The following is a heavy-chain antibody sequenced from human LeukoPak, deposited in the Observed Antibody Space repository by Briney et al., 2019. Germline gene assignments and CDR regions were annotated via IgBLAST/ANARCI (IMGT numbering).Heavy chain of an antibody. J-gene: IGHJ3*02. Sequence: SVKVSCTASGGTFSSYAISWVRQAPGQGLEWMGRIIPIFGSANYAQQFQGRVTITTDESTSTAYMELSSLRSEDTAVYYCARTPQLGYCSGGSCLRGAFDIWGQGTMVTVSS. CDR3: ARTPQLGYCSGGSCLRGAFDI. V-gene: IGHV1-69*05. CDR2: IIPIFGSA. CDR1: GGTFSSYA. D-gene: IGHD2-15*01.